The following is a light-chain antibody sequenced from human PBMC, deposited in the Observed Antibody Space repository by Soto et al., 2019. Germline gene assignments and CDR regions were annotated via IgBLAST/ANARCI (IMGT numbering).Light chain of an antibody. Sequence: ELVMTQSPATLSVSPGERATLSCRASQSVNIYLAWYQQKPGQAPRLLIFGATYRATGIPARFSGSGSGTEFNLSISSLQCEDFGVYFCQQYDDWLRLTFGGGTKVDSK. V-gene: IGKV3D-15*01. CDR2: GAT. J-gene: IGKJ4*01. CDR1: QSVNIY. CDR3: QQYDDWLRLT.